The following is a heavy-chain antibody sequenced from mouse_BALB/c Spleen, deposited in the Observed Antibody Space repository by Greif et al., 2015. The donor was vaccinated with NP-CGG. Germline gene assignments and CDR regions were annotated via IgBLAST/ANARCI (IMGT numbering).Heavy chain of an antibody. CDR3: ARRTGTEAMDY. D-gene: IGHD4-1*01. CDR2: IYPGSGNT. CDR1: GYTFTDYY. J-gene: IGHJ4*01. Sequence: VQLQQSGPELVKPGASVKISCKASGYTFTDYYINWVNQKPGQGLEWIGWIYPGSGNTKYNGKFKGKATLTVDTSSSTAYMQFSSLTSEDTAVYFCARRTGTEAMDYWGQGTSVTVSS. V-gene: IGHV1-84*02.